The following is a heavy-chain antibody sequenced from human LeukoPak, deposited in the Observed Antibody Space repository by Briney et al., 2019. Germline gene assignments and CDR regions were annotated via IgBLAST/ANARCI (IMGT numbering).Heavy chain of an antibody. V-gene: IGHV4-39*01. CDR1: GGSISSSSYY. CDR2: IYYSGST. CDR3: ARLRAIGSWAFDI. J-gene: IGHJ3*02. D-gene: IGHD3-10*01. Sequence: SETLSLTCTVSGGSISSSSYYWGWIRQPPGKGLEWIGSIYYSGSTYYNPSLKSRVTISVDTSKNQFSLKLSSVTAADTAVYYCARLRAIGSWAFDIWGQGTMVTVSS.